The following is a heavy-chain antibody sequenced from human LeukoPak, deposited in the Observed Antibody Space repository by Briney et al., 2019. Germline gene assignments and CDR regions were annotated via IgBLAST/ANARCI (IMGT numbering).Heavy chain of an antibody. Sequence: GGSLRLSCAPSGFTFSSYVVNWVRQAPGKGLECVSVISGSGGSTHYADSVKCRFTISRDNSKNTLYLQMNSLRAEDTAVYYCARWNSGMTTVTTIPRYYYYGMDVWGQGTTVTVSS. D-gene: IGHD4-17*01. V-gene: IGHV3-23*01. CDR3: ARWNSGMTTVTTIPRYYYYGMDV. CDR1: GFTFSSYV. CDR2: ISGSGGST. J-gene: IGHJ6*02.